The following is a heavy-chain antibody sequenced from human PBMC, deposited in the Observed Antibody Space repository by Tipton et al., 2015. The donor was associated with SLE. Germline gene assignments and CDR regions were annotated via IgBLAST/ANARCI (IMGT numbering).Heavy chain of an antibody. J-gene: IGHJ6*03. CDR3: ARGAYTNYYYYMDV. V-gene: IGHV4-61*02. CDR2: IYTNGST. Sequence: TLSLTCTVSGGSISSGSYYWSWIRQPAGKGLEWIGRIYTNGSTNYNPSLKSRATISVDTSKNQFSLKLNSVTAADTAVYYCARGAYTNYYYYMDVWGKGTTVTVSS. D-gene: IGHD4-11*01. CDR1: GGSISSGSYY.